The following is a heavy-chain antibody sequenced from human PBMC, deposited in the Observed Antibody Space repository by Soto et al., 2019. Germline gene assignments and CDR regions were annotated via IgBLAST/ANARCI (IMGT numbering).Heavy chain of an antibody. Sequence: QITLKESGPTLVNPTQTLTLTCTFSGFSLSTSGVGVDWIRQPPGKALEWLAVIYWNDDKYYSPSLKSRLTITKDTSKTHVVFTMTNMDPVDTATYYCAHRRVASGMDVWGQGTTVTVSS. CDR2: IYWNDDK. CDR3: AHRRVASGMDV. CDR1: GFSLSTSGVG. V-gene: IGHV2-5*01. J-gene: IGHJ6*02.